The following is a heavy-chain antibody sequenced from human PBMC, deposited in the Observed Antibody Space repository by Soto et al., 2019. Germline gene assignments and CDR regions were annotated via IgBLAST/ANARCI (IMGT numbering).Heavy chain of an antibody. D-gene: IGHD2-8*01. CDR2: FDPEDGET. CDR3: ATPAPYCTNGVCYQGGSYYFDY. V-gene: IGHV1-24*01. CDR1: GYTLTELS. Sequence: ASVKVSCKVSGYTLTELSMHWVRQAPGKGLEWMGGFDPEDGETIYAQKFQGRVTMTEDTSTDTAYMELSSLRSEDTAVYYCATPAPYCTNGVCYQGGSYYFDYWGQGTLVTVSS. J-gene: IGHJ4*02.